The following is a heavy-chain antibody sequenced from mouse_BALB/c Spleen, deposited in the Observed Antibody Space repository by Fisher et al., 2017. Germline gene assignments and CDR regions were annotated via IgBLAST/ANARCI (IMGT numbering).Heavy chain of an antibody. Sequence: KFKGKATLTVDKSSSTAYMQLKSLTSEDSAVYYCARWGKYFDVWGAGTTVTVSS. CDR3: ARWGKYFDV. V-gene: IGHV1-42*01. J-gene: IGHJ1*01.